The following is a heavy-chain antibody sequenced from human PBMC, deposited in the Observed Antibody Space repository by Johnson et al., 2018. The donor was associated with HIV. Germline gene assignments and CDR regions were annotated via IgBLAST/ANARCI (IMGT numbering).Heavy chain of an antibody. D-gene: IGHD5-18*01. CDR2: ISYAGSNK. Sequence: QVQLVESGGGLVKPGGSLRLSCVVSGFTFSSHGMHLVRQAPGRGLEWVAVISYAGSNKYYADSVKGPFTLSRDHSKNTLYLQMNSLRAEDTAVYYCANSRGYGDAFDIWGQGTMVTVSS. V-gene: IGHV3-30*19. J-gene: IGHJ3*02. CDR1: GFTFSSHG. CDR3: ANSRGYGDAFDI.